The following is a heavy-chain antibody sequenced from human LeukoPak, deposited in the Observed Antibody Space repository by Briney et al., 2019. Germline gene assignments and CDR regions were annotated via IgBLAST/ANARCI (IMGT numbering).Heavy chain of an antibody. CDR2: IYHSGST. J-gene: IGHJ4*02. D-gene: IGHD2-15*01. CDR3: ARDLSALGGGGGP. Sequence: SETLSLTCTVSGGSISSSSYYWGWIRQPPGKGLEWIGSIYHSGSTYYNPSLKSRVTISVDTSKNQFSLKLSSVTAADTAVYYCARDLSALGGGGGPWGQGTLVTVSS. CDR1: GGSISSSSYY. V-gene: IGHV4-39*07.